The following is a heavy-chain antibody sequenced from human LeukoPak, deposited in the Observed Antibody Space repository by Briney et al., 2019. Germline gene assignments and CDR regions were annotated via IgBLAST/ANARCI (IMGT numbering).Heavy chain of an antibody. CDR3: AKDDPVLDY. Sequence: PGRSLRLSCAASGFTFDDYAMHWVRQAPGKGLEWVSGISWNSGSIGYADSVKGRFTISKDTSINTLYLQMNSLGAEDTAIYYCAKDDPVLDYWGQGTLVTVSS. CDR1: GFTFDDYA. V-gene: IGHV3-9*01. J-gene: IGHJ4*02. CDR2: ISWNSGSI.